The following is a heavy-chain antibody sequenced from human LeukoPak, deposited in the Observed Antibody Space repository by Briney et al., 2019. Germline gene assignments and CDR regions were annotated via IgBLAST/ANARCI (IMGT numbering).Heavy chain of an antibody. CDR3: TTVGEPVTTGGYYYGMDV. V-gene: IGHV3-15*01. D-gene: IGHD4-17*01. Sequence: GGSLRPSCAASGFTFSNAWMSWVRQAPGKGLEWVGRIKSKTDGGTTDYAAPVKGRFTISRDDSKNTLYLQMNSLKTEDTAVYYCTTVGEPVTTGGYYYGMDVWGQGTTVTVSS. CDR1: GFTFSNAW. CDR2: IKSKTDGGTT. J-gene: IGHJ6*02.